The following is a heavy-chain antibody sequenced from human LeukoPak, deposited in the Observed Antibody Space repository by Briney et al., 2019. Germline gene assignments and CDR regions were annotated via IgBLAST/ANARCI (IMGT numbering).Heavy chain of an antibody. D-gene: IGHD3-10*01. CDR1: GDSISMHY. V-gene: IGHV4-59*11. J-gene: IGHJ6*03. Sequence: SETLSLTCSVSGDSISMHYWSWIRQPPGKGLEWIGYIDHTGSTNYNPSLNSRVTISRDTSKNHFSLELSSVTAADTAVYYCAREFGGMDVWGKGTTVTISS. CDR3: AREFGGMDV. CDR2: IDHTGST.